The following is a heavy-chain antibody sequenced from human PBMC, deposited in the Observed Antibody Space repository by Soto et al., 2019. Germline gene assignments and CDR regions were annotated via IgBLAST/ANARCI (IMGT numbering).Heavy chain of an antibody. CDR2: TYYRSRWYN. D-gene: IGHD1-7*01. V-gene: IGHV6-1*01. CDR3: AGTTSHQWYYMEV. J-gene: IGHJ6*03. Sequence: PSQTLSLTCAISGDSVSSNSAAWNWIRLSPSRGLEWLARTYYRSRWYNDYAVSVRSRITVNPDTSKNQFSLQLTSVTPEDTAVYYCAGTTSHQWYYMEVWGQGTPVTGPS. CDR1: GDSVSSNSAA.